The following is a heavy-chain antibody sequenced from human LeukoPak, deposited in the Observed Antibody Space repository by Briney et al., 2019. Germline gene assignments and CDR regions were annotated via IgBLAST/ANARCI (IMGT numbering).Heavy chain of an antibody. V-gene: IGHV3-33*01. Sequence: GWSLRLSCAASGFTFSSYGMHGVRQAPGKGLEGVAVIWYDGSNKYYADSVKGRFTIFRDNSKKTLYLQMNSRRAEDTAVYYCARGDGYNSFDYWGQGTLVTVSS. D-gene: IGHD5-24*01. J-gene: IGHJ4*02. CDR2: IWYDGSNK. CDR1: GFTFSSYG. CDR3: ARGDGYNSFDY.